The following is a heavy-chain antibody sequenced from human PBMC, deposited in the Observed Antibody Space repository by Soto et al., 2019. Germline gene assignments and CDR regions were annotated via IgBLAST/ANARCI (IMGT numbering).Heavy chain of an antibody. CDR3: ARHYGSSTSCYAVLCTPFFDY. CDR2: IYYSGST. CDR1: GGSISSYY. Sequence: SETLSLTCTVSGGSISSYYWSWIRQPPGKGLEWIGYIYYSGSTNYNPSLKSRVTISVDTSKNQFSLKLSAVTAADTAVYYFARHYGSSTSCYAVLCTPFFDYWGQGTLVTVSS. V-gene: IGHV4-59*08. J-gene: IGHJ4*02. D-gene: IGHD2-2*01.